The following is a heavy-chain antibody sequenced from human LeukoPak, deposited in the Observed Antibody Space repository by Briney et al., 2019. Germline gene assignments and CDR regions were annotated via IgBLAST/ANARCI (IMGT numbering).Heavy chain of an antibody. V-gene: IGHV3-33*01. J-gene: IGHJ5*02. CDR3: AREHCSSTSCYRVGWFDP. CDR2: IWYDGSNK. D-gene: IGHD2-2*02. CDR1: GFTFSSYG. Sequence: GGSLRLSCAASGFTFSSYGMHWVRQAPGEGLEWVAVIWYDGSNKYYADSVKGRFTISRDNSKNTLYLQMNSLRAEDTAVYYCAREHCSSTSCYRVGWFDPWGQGTLVTVSS.